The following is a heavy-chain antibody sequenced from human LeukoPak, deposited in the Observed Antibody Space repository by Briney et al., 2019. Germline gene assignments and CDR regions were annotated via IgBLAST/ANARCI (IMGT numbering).Heavy chain of an antibody. CDR1: GGSISSYW. V-gene: IGHV4-59*08. CDR3: ARRGGGHAFDI. CDR2: IFYSGST. J-gene: IGHJ3*02. Sequence: PSETLSLTCTVSGGSISSYWWSWFRQPPGKGLEYIGYIFYSGSTNYNPSLKSRVTISVDTSKIHFSLRLSSVTAADTAVYYCARRGGGHAFDIWGQGTMVTVSS. D-gene: IGHD3-16*01.